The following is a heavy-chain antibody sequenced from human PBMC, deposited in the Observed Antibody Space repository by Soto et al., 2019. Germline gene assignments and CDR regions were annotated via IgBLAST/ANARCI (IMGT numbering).Heavy chain of an antibody. D-gene: IGHD3-22*01. V-gene: IGHV4-39*01. Sequence: DPVSLISPAIGGTIRSCDGDRHWIRHCPVKGLEWIGSIYYSGSTYYNPSLKSRVTISVDTSKNQFSLKLSSVTAADTAVYYCARHGMDYYDSSGYYYSPYYFDYWGQG. CDR2: IYYSGST. CDR1: GGTIRSCDGD. J-gene: IGHJ4*02. CDR3: ARHGMDYYDSSGYYYSPYYFDY.